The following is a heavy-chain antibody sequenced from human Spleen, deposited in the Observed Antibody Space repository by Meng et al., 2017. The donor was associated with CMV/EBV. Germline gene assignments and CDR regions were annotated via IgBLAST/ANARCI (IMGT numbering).Heavy chain of an antibody. CDR3: ARHGAAPSDLYYYGMDV. CDR2: IDPADSDA. CDR1: GYSFTTYW. V-gene: IGHV5-51*01. J-gene: IGHJ6*02. D-gene: IGHD6-6*01. Sequence: GGSLRLSCKGSGYSFTTYWIAWVRQMPGKGLEWMGIIDPADSDARYSPSFQGQVTMSADKSINTAYLQWSSLKASDTAMYYCARHGAAPSDLYYYGMDVWGQGTTVTVSS.